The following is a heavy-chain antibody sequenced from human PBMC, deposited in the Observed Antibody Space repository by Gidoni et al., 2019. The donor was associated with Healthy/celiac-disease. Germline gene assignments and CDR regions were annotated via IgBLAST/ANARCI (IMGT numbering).Heavy chain of an antibody. V-gene: IGHV4-39*01. CDR3: ARYTGYSSGWLHY. CDR2: IYYSGST. Sequence: QLQLQESGPGLVKPSETLSLTCTVSGGSISSSSYYWGWIRQPPGKGLEWIGSIYYSGSTYYNPSLKSRVTISVDTSKNQFSLKLSSVTAADTAVYYCARYTGYSSGWLHYWGQGTLVTVSS. J-gene: IGHJ4*02. D-gene: IGHD6-19*01. CDR1: GGSISSSSYY.